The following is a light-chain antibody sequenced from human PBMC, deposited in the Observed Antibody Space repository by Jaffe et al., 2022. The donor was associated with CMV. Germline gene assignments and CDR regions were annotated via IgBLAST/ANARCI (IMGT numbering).Light chain of an antibody. Sequence: QSALTQPASVSGSPGQSITISCTGPSSDVGNYNLVSWYQHYPGKAPKLMIYEVSKRPSGVSNRFSGSKSGNTASLTISGLQAEDEADYYCCSYAGSNTYVFGTGTKVTVL. CDR1: SSDVGNYNL. CDR2: EVS. V-gene: IGLV2-23*02. CDR3: CSYAGSNTYV. J-gene: IGLJ1*01.